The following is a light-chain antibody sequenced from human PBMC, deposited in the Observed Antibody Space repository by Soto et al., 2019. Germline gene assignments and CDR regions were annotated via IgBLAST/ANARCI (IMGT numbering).Light chain of an antibody. Sequence: DIQRTQSPSTLSASVGGIVTITCRASRNISSWLARYQHRPGIEPKLLIFDATILQSGVPSRFSGSGPGTEFTLSISRLQTDDFATYYCQKYGSFSPITFGGGTTVDIK. J-gene: IGKJ4*01. V-gene: IGKV1-5*01. CDR1: RNISSW. CDR3: QKYGSFSPIT. CDR2: DAT.